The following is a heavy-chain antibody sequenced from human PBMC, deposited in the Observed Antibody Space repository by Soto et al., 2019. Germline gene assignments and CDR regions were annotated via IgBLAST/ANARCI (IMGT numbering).Heavy chain of an antibody. CDR3: AREGYYGSGSHPEGMDV. Sequence: GSLRLSCAASGFSFSTYNMNWVRQAPGKGLEWVSSISGSSSYIYYADSVKGRFTISRDNAKNSLYLQMNSLRAEDTAVYYCAREGYYGSGSHPEGMDVWGQGTTVTVSS. CDR1: GFSFSTYN. D-gene: IGHD3-10*01. J-gene: IGHJ6*02. V-gene: IGHV3-21*01. CDR2: ISGSSSYI.